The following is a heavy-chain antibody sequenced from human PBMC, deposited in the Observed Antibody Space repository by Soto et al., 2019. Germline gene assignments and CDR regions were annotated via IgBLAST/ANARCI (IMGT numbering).Heavy chain of an antibody. CDR2: MNPNSGNT. V-gene: IGHV1-8*01. CDR3: ARVYDFWSENYYYMDV. CDR1: GYTFTSYD. D-gene: IGHD3-3*01. J-gene: IGHJ6*03. Sequence: ASVKVSCKASGYTFTSYDINWVRQATGQGLEWMGWMNPNSGNTGYAQKFQGRVTMTRNTSISTAYMELSSLGSEDTAVYYCARVYDFWSENYYYMDVWGKGTTVTVSS.